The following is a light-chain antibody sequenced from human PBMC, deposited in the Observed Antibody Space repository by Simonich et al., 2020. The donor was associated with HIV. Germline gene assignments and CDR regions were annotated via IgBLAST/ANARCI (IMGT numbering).Light chain of an antibody. CDR3: QQRFNWPDT. Sequence: EIVLTQSPGTLSLSPGERATLSCRASQSISTYLAWYQQKPGQAPRLLIYGASSRITGIPDRFSGSGSGTDFTLTISRLEPEDFAVYYCQQRFNWPDTFGPGTKVDIK. J-gene: IGKJ3*01. V-gene: IGKV3D-20*02. CDR1: QSISTY. CDR2: GAS.